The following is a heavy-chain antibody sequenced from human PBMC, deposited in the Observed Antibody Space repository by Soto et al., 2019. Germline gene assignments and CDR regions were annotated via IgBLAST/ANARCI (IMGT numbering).Heavy chain of an antibody. Sequence: ASVKVSCKASGYIFSDYYMPWVRQAPGQGLECMGWINPNSGDTIYAQKFQGRVTVTGDPSISTAYMELSRLTSDDTAVYYCVRGRAVAGINDEAFDLWGQGTMVTVSS. D-gene: IGHD6-19*01. CDR3: VRGRAVAGINDEAFDL. CDR2: INPNSGDT. J-gene: IGHJ3*01. V-gene: IGHV1-2*02. CDR1: GYIFSDYY.